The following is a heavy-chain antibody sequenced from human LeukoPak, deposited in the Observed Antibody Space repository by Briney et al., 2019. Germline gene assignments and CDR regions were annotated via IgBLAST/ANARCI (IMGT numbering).Heavy chain of an antibody. D-gene: IGHD3-10*01. Sequence: SEALSLTCDVYGWAFSGYYWSWIRQPPGKGLEWIGEINHSGSTNYNPSLKSRVTISVDTSKNQFSLKLSSVTAADTAVYYCARDCGSGFSWGQGTLVTVSS. CDR3: ARDCGSGFS. CDR1: GWAFSGYY. V-gene: IGHV4-34*01. CDR2: INHSGST. J-gene: IGHJ5*02.